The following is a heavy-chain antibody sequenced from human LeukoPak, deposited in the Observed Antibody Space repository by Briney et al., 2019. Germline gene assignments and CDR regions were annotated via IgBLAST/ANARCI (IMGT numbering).Heavy chain of an antibody. V-gene: IGHV3-23*01. D-gene: IGHD3-3*01. J-gene: IGHJ6*02. CDR2: ISGSGGST. CDR3: AKGSSGLLYDYYYGMDV. Sequence: PGASLRLSCAASGFTFSSYAMSWVRQAPGKGLEWVSAISGSGGSTYHADSVKGRFTISRDNSKNTLYLQMNSLRAEDTAVYYCAKGSSGLLYDYYYGMDVWGQGTTVTVSS. CDR1: GFTFSSYA.